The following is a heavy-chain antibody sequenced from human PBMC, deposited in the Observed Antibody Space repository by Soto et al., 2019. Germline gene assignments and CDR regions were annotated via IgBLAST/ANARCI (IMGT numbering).Heavy chain of an antibody. CDR1: GFXFSAYG. D-gene: IGHD6-19*01. J-gene: IGHJ6*02. Sequence: GGSLRLSCAASGFXFSAYGMHWVRQAPGKGLEWVAVMSYDGNNKYYADSVKGRLTISRDNSKDTLYLQMNSLRGDDTAVYYCAKDFSSGPPYYYGMDVWGQGTTVTVSS. CDR3: AKDFSSGPPYYYGMDV. CDR2: MSYDGNNK. V-gene: IGHV3-30*18.